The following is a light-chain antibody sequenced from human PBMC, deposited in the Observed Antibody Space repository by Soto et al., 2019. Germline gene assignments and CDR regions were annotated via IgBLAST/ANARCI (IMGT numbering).Light chain of an antibody. J-gene: IGKJ4*01. V-gene: IGKV3-11*01. CDR3: QQRSNWRLT. Sequence: EIVLTQSPATLSLSPGERATLSCRASQSVSSYLAWCQQKPGQAPRLLIYDASNRATGIPARFSGSGSGTDFTLTISSLEPEDFAVYYCQQRSNWRLTFGGGTKVEIK. CDR2: DAS. CDR1: QSVSSY.